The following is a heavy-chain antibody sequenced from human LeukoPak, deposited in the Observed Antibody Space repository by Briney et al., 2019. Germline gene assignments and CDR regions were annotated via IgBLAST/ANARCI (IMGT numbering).Heavy chain of an antibody. V-gene: IGHV1-18*01. CDR2: ISAYNGNT. Sequence: ASVKVSCKASGGTFNTFAISWVRQAPGQGLEWMGRISAYNGNTNYAQKVQGRVTMTTDTSTSTAYMELRSLRSDDTAVYYCARGDGDYYYYMDVWGKGTTVTVSS. CDR1: GGTFNTFA. J-gene: IGHJ6*03. CDR3: ARGDGDYYYYMDV. D-gene: IGHD4-17*01.